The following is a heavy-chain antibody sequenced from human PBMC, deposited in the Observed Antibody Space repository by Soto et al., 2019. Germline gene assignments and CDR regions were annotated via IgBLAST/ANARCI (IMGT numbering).Heavy chain of an antibody. Sequence: QVQLVQSGAEVKNPGSSGRVACKASGYTFTSYGIIWVRQATGQGLERMGWISAYNGNTNYAQKLQGRVTMTTDKSTSTAYMELRSLRSDDMAVYYCARDRVVVVVAATPVYFQHWGQGTLVTVSS. J-gene: IGHJ1*01. CDR2: ISAYNGNT. CDR1: GYTFTSYG. V-gene: IGHV1-18*03. CDR3: ARDRVVVVVAATPVYFQH. D-gene: IGHD2-15*01.